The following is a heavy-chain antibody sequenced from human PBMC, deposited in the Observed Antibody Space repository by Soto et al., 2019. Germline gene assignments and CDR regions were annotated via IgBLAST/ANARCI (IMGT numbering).Heavy chain of an antibody. J-gene: IGHJ6*02. Sequence: SVKVSCKASGFTFTSSAFQWVRQARGQRLEWIGWIAVGSGYTNYAQRFQDRVTLTRDMSTATTYMELSRLTSEDTAIYYCARDRVNWNYRRYGTDVWGQGTTVTVSS. CDR3: ARDRVNWNYRRYGTDV. D-gene: IGHD1-7*01. CDR1: GFTFTSSA. CDR2: IAVGSGYT. V-gene: IGHV1-58*01.